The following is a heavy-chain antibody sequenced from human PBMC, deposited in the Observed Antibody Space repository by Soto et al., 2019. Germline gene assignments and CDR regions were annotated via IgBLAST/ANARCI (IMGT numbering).Heavy chain of an antibody. V-gene: IGHV1-18*01. CDR1: GYTFSNYG. D-gene: IGHD2-2*01. CDR2: ISLYSDGT. Sequence: ASVKVSCKTSGYTFSNYGITWVRQAPGQPLEWLGWISLYSDGTNYAQKFQGRVSMTTDTSTTTAYMELRSLISDDTAVYYCARVVPGAEAWLGPRGKGTLVTVSS. J-gene: IGHJ5*02. CDR3: ARVVPGAEAWLGP.